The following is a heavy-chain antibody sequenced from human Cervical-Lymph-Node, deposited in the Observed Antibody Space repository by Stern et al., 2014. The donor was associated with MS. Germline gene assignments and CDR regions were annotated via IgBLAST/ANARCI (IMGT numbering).Heavy chain of an antibody. Sequence: VQLVQSGAEVKKPGSSVKVSCKASGDTFSSLDIGWVRQAPGQGPEWLGGATPLFGTANYAQNFQGRVTLSADYSTSTTYMELSSLRSEDTAVYYCARHQAGIAADWGQGTLVTVSS. J-gene: IGHJ4*02. D-gene: IGHD6-13*01. CDR3: ARHQAGIAAD. V-gene: IGHV1-69*12. CDR2: ATPLFGTA. CDR1: GDTFSSLD.